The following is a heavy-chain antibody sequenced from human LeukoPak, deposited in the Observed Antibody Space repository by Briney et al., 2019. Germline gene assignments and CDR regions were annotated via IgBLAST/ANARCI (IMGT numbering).Heavy chain of an antibody. J-gene: IGHJ4*02. D-gene: IGHD5-18*01. Sequence: SQTLSLTCTVSGGSISSGGYYWSWIRQHPGKGLEWIGYIYYSVSTYYNPSLKSRVTISVDTSKNQFSLKLSSVTAADTAVYYCARGYSYGLIYYFDYWGQGTLVTVSS. CDR1: GGSISSGGYY. CDR3: ARGYSYGLIYYFDY. V-gene: IGHV4-31*03. CDR2: IYYSVST.